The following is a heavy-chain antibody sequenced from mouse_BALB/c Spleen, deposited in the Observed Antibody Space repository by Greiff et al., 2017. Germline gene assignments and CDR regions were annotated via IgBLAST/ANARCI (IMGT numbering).Heavy chain of an antibody. D-gene: IGHD2-4*01. Sequence: VHVKQSGPELVKPGASVKISCKASGYTFTDYNMHWVKQSHGKSLEWIGYIYPYNGGTGYNQKFKSKATLTVDNSSSTAYMELRSLTSEDSAVYYCARGYYDYLWFAYWGQGTLVTVSA. CDR1: GYTFTDYN. J-gene: IGHJ3*01. CDR3: ARGYYDYLWFAY. V-gene: IGHV1S29*02. CDR2: IYPYNGGT.